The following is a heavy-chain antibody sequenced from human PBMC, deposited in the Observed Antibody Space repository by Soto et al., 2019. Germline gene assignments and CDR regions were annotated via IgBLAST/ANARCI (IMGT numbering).Heavy chain of an antibody. J-gene: IGHJ4*02. Sequence: QLQLQESGPGLVKPSETLSLTCTVSGGSISSSSYYWGWIRQPPGKGLEWIGSIYYSGSTYYNPSLKSRVTIPVDTSKNQFSLKLSSVPAADTAVYYCARRLGTYSSSWYYIDWGQGTLVTVSS. V-gene: IGHV4-39*01. D-gene: IGHD6-13*01. CDR3: ARRLGTYSSSWYYID. CDR2: IYYSGST. CDR1: GGSISSSSYY.